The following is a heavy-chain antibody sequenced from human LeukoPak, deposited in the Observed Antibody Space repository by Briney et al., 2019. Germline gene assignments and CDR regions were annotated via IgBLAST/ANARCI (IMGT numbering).Heavy chain of an antibody. V-gene: IGHV1-46*01. CDR2: ISPSGGST. Sequence: ATLKVSCKAFGYTFTSNYMHWVRQAPGQGPEWMGVISPSGGSTTYAQKFQGRVTLTRDMSKSTDYLELSSVRAEDTAVYYCARDDPLSVVRGGYYFDYWGQGTMVTVSS. J-gene: IGHJ4*02. CDR1: GYTFTSNY. D-gene: IGHD3-10*01. CDR3: ARDDPLSVVRGGYYFDY.